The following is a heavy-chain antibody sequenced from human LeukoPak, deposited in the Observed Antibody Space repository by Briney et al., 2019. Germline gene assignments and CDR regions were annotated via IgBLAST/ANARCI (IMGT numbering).Heavy chain of an antibody. CDR1: GFTFSSYS. D-gene: IGHD6-13*01. CDR2: ISSSSSYI. CDR3: ATSIAAARESDY. V-gene: IGHV3-21*01. Sequence: PGGSLRLSCAASGFTFSSYSMNWVRQAPGKGLEWVSSISSSSSYIYYADSVKGRFTISRDNAKNSLYLQMNSLRAEDTAVYYCATSIAAARESDYWGQGTLVTVSS. J-gene: IGHJ4*02.